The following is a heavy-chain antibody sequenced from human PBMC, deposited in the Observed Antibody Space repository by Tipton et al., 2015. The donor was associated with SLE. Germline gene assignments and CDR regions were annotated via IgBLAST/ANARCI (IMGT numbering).Heavy chain of an antibody. J-gene: IGHJ6*02. D-gene: IGHD2-21*01. Sequence: TLSLTCAVSGYSISSGYYWGWIRQPPGKGLEWIGSIYHSGRTYYNPSLKSRVTISVDTSKNQFSLKLSSVTAADTAVYYCARVGCGGDCYPPYYYYGMDVWGQGTTVTVSS. CDR3: ARVGCGGDCYPPYYYYGMDV. V-gene: IGHV4-38-2*01. CDR2: IYHSGRT. CDR1: GYSISSGYY.